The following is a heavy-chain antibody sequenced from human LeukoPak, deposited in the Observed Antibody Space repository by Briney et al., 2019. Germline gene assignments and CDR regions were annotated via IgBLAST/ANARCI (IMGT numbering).Heavy chain of an antibody. D-gene: IGHD3-22*01. CDR2: FETGGRT. J-gene: IGHJ4*02. CDR1: GFLVSSTY. Sequence: AGGSLRLSCAASGFLVSSTYMSWVRQAPGKGLEWFSIFETGGRTYYRDSVKGRFTISRDNSKNTLYLQMNSLRAEDTAVYYCAKDRGRYYDSNGYYWGYYFDSWGQGILVTVSS. CDR3: AKDRGRYYDSNGYYWGYYFDS. V-gene: IGHV3-66*01.